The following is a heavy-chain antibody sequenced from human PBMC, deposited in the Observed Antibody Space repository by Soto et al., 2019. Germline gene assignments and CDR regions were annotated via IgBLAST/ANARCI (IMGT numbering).Heavy chain of an antibody. V-gene: IGHV1-8*01. J-gene: IGHJ5*02. D-gene: IGHD3-3*01. CDR1: GYTFTSYD. CDR2: MNPNSGNT. CDR3: ARGGLLYYDFWSGYYLFRRNWFDP. Sequence: ASVKVSCKASGYTFTSYDINWVRQATGQGLEWMGWMNPNSGNTGYAQKFQGRVTMTRNTSISTAYMELSSLRSEDTAVYYCARGGLLYYDFWSGYYLFRRNWFDPWGQGTLVTVSS.